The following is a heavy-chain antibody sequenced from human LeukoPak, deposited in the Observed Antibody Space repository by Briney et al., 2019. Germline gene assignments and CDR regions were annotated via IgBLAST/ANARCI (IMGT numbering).Heavy chain of an antibody. D-gene: IGHD6-13*01. CDR2: ISSSRGGA. CDR1: GFTFTDYY. V-gene: IGHV3-23*01. Sequence: GGSLRLSCTASGFTFTDYYMSWIRLAPGKGLEWVSAISSSRGGASYAESVKGRFTISRDNSKNMVYLQMNSLRAEDTAVYYCAKDYSQIEYWGQGTLVTVSS. J-gene: IGHJ4*02. CDR3: AKDYSQIEY.